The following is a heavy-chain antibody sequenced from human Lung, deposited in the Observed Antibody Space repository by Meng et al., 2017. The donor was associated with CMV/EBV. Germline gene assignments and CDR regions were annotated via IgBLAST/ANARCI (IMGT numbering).Heavy chain of an antibody. CDR3: ARLTAGYGY. CDR2: ISTDGSST. V-gene: IGHV3-74*01. Sequence: LSCAASGFSFSSYWMFWARQVPGKGLVWLARISTDGSSTTYADSVKGRFTISRDNAKNTLYLQMNGLRVEDTGVYYCARLTAGYGYWGQGTLVTVSS. CDR1: GFSFSSYW. D-gene: IGHD6-13*01. J-gene: IGHJ4*02.